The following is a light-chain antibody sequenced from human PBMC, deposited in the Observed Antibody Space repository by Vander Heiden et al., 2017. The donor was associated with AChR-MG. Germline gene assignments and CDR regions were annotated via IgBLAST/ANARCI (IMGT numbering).Light chain of an antibody. J-gene: IGKJ2*01. Sequence: EIVLPQSPCPLSLSPGERATLSCSARQSYSYNSLVWYQQKPGQAPRLLIYGASSRATGIPDRFRGTGSGTEFTLTVTRMEPEDFAVYYCQRYGGSQGYIYGPGTKLEL. CDR3: QRYGGSQGYI. CDR2: GAS. V-gene: IGKV3-20*01. CDR1: QSYSYNS.